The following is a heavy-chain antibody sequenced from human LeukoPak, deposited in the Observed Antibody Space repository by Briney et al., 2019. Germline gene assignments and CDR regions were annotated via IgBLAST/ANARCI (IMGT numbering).Heavy chain of an antibody. CDR1: GITVSANY. CDR2: IYSGGST. V-gene: IGHV3-66*01. J-gene: IGHJ4*02. CDR3: AKVHYYDSSGYYSEVDY. D-gene: IGHD3-22*01. Sequence: GGSLRLSCEASGITVSANYMSWVRQAPGKGLEWVSVIYSGGSTFYADSVKGRFTISRDNSKNTLYLQMNSLRAEDTAVYYCAKVHYYDSSGYYSEVDYWGQGTLVTVSS.